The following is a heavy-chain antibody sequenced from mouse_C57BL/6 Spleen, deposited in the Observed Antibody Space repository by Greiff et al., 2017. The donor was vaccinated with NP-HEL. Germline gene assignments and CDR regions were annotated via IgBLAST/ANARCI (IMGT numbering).Heavy chain of an antibody. CDR2: IHPNSGST. V-gene: IGHV1-64*01. J-gene: IGHJ4*01. Sequence: QVHVKQPGAELVKPGASVKLSCKASGYTFTSYWMHWVKQRPGQGLEWIGMIHPNSGSTNYNEKFKSKATLTVDKSSSTAYMQLSSLTSEDSAVYYCARRGVYGYDEGAYAMDYWGQGTSVTVSS. CDR1: GYTFTSYW. CDR3: ARRGVYGYDEGAYAMDY. D-gene: IGHD2-2*01.